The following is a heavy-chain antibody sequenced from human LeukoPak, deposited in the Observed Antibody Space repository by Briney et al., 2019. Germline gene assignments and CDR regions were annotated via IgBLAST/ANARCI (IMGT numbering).Heavy chain of an antibody. Sequence: GGSLRLSCVASGFTFSSHWMHWVRQVPGKGLMWVSRINGDGSRIHYGDSVKGRFTISRDNAENTLYLQMTSLRGDDTATYFCARDALGGRTKFDSWGHGSLVTVSS. D-gene: IGHD3-16*01. CDR2: INGDGSRI. CDR3: ARDALGGRTKFDS. J-gene: IGHJ4*01. V-gene: IGHV3-74*01. CDR1: GFTFSSHW.